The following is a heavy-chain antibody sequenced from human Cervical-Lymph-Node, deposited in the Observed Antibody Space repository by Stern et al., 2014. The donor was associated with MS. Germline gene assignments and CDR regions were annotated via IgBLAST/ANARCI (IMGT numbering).Heavy chain of an antibody. CDR3: ARSLMTTVTTRFAFDI. CDR1: GYTFTGYY. V-gene: IGHV1-2*06. Sequence: QDQLVQSGAEVKKPGASVKVSCKASGYTFTGYYIHWVRQAPGQGLEWMGRINPNSGGTNYAQKFQGRVTMTRDTSISTAYMELSRLRSDDTAVYYCARSLMTTVTTRFAFDIWGQGTMVTVSS. J-gene: IGHJ3*02. D-gene: IGHD4-17*01. CDR2: INPNSGGT.